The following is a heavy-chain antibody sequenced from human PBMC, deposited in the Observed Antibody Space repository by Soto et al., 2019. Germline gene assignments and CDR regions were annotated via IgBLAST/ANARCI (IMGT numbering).Heavy chain of an antibody. Sequence: QGQLVQSGAEVKKPGASVKVSCKASGYTFTRYGISWVRQAPGQALEWMGWISGYNGDTKYAQKFQGRVTMTVDTSTTTAYMELRSLTSDDRAVYYCAKNGQPPYYYYGMDVWGQGTTVTVSS. D-gene: IGHD2-8*01. V-gene: IGHV1-18*01. CDR3: AKNGQPPYYYYGMDV. J-gene: IGHJ6*02. CDR1: GYTFTRYG. CDR2: ISGYNGDT.